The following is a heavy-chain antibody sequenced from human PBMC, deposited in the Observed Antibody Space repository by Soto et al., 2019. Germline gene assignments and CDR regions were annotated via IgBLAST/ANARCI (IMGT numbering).Heavy chain of an antibody. CDR3: ARYYGSGTDAFDI. Sequence: SETLSLTCAVSGGSISSSNCWSWVRQPPGKGLEWIGEIYHSGSTNYNPSLKSRVTISVDKSKNQFSLKLSSVTAADTAVYYCARYYGSGTDAFDIWGQGTMVTVSS. J-gene: IGHJ3*02. D-gene: IGHD3-10*01. V-gene: IGHV4-4*02. CDR2: IYHSGST. CDR1: GGSISSSNC.